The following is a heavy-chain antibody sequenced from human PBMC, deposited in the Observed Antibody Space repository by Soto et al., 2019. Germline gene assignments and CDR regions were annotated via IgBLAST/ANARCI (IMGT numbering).Heavy chain of an antibody. CDR3: ARRGSSSAYCYGAGSPKNWFDP. Sequence: SETLSLTCAVYGGSFSGYYWSWIRQPPGKGLEWIGEINHSGSTNYNPSLKSRVTISVDTSKNQFSLKLSSVNAADTAVYYWARRGSSSAYCYGAGSPKNWFDPWGQGTLVTVSS. J-gene: IGHJ5*02. CDR2: INHSGST. V-gene: IGHV4-34*01. CDR1: GGSFSGYY. D-gene: IGHD3-10*01.